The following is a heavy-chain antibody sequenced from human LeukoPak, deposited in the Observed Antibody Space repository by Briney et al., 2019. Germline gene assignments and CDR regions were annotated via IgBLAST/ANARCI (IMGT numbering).Heavy chain of an antibody. CDR3: TRHRDGYGLAFDI. Sequence: GGSPRLSCTTSGFSFGDYAMSWFRQAPGKGLQWVGFIRSKAYGGTTEYAASVKGRFTISRDDSKNTAYLQMNSLKTEDTAVYYCTRHRDGYGLAFDIWGQGTMVTVSS. V-gene: IGHV3-49*03. CDR2: IRSKAYGGTT. D-gene: IGHD5-24*01. CDR1: GFSFGDYA. J-gene: IGHJ3*02.